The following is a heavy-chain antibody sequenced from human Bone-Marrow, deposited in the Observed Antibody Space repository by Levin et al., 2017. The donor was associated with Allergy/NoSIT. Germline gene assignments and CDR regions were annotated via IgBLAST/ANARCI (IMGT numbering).Heavy chain of an antibody. CDR3: ARNPGSTNGS. CDR1: GFTVSNNY. V-gene: IGHV3-53*01. J-gene: IGHJ4*02. Sequence: GGSLRLSCAASGFTVSNNYMSWVRQPPGKGLEWVSLIYSVGTTHYADSVRGRFTISRDHSENTLYLQMNNLRAEDTAVYYCARNPGSTNGSWGQGTLVTVSS. D-gene: IGHD2-15*01. CDR2: IYSVGTT.